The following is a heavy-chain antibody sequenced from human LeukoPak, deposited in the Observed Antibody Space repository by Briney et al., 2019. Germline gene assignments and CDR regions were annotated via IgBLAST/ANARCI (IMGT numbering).Heavy chain of an antibody. Sequence: GASVKVSCKASGYTFTGYYMHWVRQAPGQGLEWMGWINPNSGGTNYAQKFQGRVTMTRDTSISTAYMELSRLRSDDTAVYYCARELNYYDSSGYYYWGQGTLVTVSP. CDR1: GYTFTGYY. V-gene: IGHV1-2*02. J-gene: IGHJ4*02. CDR3: ARELNYYDSSGYYY. CDR2: INPNSGGT. D-gene: IGHD3-22*01.